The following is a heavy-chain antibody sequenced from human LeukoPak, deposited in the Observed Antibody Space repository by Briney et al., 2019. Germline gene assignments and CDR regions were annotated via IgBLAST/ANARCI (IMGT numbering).Heavy chain of an antibody. CDR2: ISSNSSYI. D-gene: IGHD3-10*01. CDR1: GFTFSSYS. Sequence: PGGSLRLSCAASGFTFSSYSMNWVRQAPGKGLEWVSSISSNSSYIYYADSVKGRFTISRDNAKNSLYLQMNSLRAEDTAVYYCAREGGHYGSGSSDYWGQGTLVTVSS. J-gene: IGHJ4*02. CDR3: AREGGHYGSGSSDY. V-gene: IGHV3-21*01.